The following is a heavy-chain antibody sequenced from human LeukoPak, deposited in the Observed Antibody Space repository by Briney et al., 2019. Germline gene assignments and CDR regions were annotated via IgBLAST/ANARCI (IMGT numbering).Heavy chain of an antibody. CDR2: IRSKAYGGTT. J-gene: IGHJ4*02. Sequence: GGSLRLSCAASGFTFSSYAMSWVRQAPGKGLEWVGFIRSKAYGGTTEYAASVKGRFTISRDDSKSIAYLQMNSLKTEDTAVYCCTRVVEYSSSSPLDYWGQGTLVTVSS. V-gene: IGHV3-49*04. D-gene: IGHD6-6*01. CDR3: TRVVEYSSSSPLDY. CDR1: GFTFSSYA.